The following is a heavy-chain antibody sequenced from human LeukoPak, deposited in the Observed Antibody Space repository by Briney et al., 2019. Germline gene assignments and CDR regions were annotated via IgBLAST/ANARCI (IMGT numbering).Heavy chain of an antibody. J-gene: IGHJ4*02. V-gene: IGHV1-18*01. CDR1: GYTFTSYG. Sequence: ASVKVSCKASGYTFTSYGISWVRQAPGQGLEWMGWISAYNGNTNYAQKLQGRVTMTTDTYTSTAYMELRSLRSDDTAVYYCARIHDILTGYYHDYWGQGTLVTVSS. D-gene: IGHD3-9*01. CDR3: ARIHDILTGYYHDY. CDR2: ISAYNGNT.